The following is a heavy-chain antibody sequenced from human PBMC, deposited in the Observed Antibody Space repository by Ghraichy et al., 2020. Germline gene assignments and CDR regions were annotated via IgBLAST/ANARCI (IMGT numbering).Heavy chain of an antibody. J-gene: IGHJ4*02. D-gene: IGHD6-13*01. V-gene: IGHV3-30*02. CDR3: AKARTMYSSSWYVVWRY. Sequence: GGSLRLSCAASGFTFSSYGMHWVRQAPGKGLEWVAFIRYDGSNKYYADSVKGRFTISRDNSKNTLYLQMNSLRAEDTAVYYCAKARTMYSSSWYVVWRYWGQGTLVTVSS. CDR1: GFTFSSYG. CDR2: IRYDGSNK.